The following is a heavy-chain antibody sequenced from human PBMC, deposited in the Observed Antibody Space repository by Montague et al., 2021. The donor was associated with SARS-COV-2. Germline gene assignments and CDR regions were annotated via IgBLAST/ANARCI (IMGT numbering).Heavy chain of an antibody. V-gene: IGHV3-53*01. CDR1: GFTVSSNY. Sequence: SLRLSCAASGFTVSSNYMSWVRQAPGKGLEWVSVIYNGGSTYYADSVKGRFTISRDNSKNTLYLQMNSLRAEDTAVYYCARGAAMVTILYYYYGMDVWGQGTTVTVSS. CDR2: IYNGGST. D-gene: IGHD5-18*01. J-gene: IGHJ6*02. CDR3: ARGAAMVTILYYYYGMDV.